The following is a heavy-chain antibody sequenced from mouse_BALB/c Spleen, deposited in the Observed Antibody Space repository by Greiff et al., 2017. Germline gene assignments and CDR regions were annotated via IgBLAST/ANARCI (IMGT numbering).Heavy chain of an antibody. J-gene: IGHJ2*01. CDR1: GYAFTNYL. V-gene: IGHV1-54*03. Sequence: LVESGAELVRPGTSVKVSCKASGYAFTNYLIEWVKQRPGQGLEWIGVINPGSGGTNYNEKFKGKATLTADKSSSTAYMQLSSLTSDDSAVYFCARAAKDYFDYWGQGTTLTVSS. CDR3: ARAAKDYFDY. CDR2: INPGSGGT. D-gene: IGHD1-2*01.